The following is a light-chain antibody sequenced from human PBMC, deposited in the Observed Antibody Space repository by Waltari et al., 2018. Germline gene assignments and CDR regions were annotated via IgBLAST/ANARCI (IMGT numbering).Light chain of an antibody. J-gene: IGLJ2*01. Sequence: QSALPQPASVSGSPGQSITIPCTGTSSYVGAYHYVSVYQQHPGKAPKLMIYDVSNRPSGVSNRFSGSKSGNTASLTISGLQAEDEADYYCSSYTSSSTLGVVFGGGTKLTVL. CDR2: DVS. V-gene: IGLV2-14*01. CDR1: SSYVGAYHY. CDR3: SSYTSSSTLGVV.